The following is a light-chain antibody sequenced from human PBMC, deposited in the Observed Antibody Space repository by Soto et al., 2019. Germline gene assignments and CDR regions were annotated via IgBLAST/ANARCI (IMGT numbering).Light chain of an antibody. CDR2: SNN. CDR1: SSNIGSNT. CDR3: AAWDDSLNGVV. V-gene: IGLV1-44*01. Sequence: QSVLTQPPSASGTPGQRVTISCSGSSSNIGSNTVNWYQQLPGTAPKLLIYSNNQRPSGVPDRLSGSKYGTSASLAISGLQSEDEADYYCAAWDDSLNGVVFGGGTKLTVL. J-gene: IGLJ2*01.